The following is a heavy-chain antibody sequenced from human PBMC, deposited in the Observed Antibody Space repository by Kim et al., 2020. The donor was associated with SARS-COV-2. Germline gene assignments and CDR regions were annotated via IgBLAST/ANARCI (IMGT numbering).Heavy chain of an antibody. Sequence: GGSLRLSCAASGFTFSNAWMSWVRQAPGKGLEWVGRIKSKTDGGTTDYAAPVKGRFTISRDDSKNTLYLQMNSLKTEDTAVYYCTTDPRWLRGGDWDYWGQGTLVTVSS. CDR3: TTDPRWLRGGDWDY. J-gene: IGHJ4*02. CDR2: IKSKTDGGTT. D-gene: IGHD5-12*01. CDR1: GFTFSNAW. V-gene: IGHV3-15*01.